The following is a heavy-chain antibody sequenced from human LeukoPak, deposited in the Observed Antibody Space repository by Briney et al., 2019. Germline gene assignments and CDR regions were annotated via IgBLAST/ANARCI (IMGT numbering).Heavy chain of an antibody. CDR1: GFTFGSYA. V-gene: IGHV3-23*01. Sequence: GGSLRLSCAASGFTFGSYAMSWVRQAPGKGLEWVSAISGSGGSTYYADSVKGRFTISRDNSKNTLYLQMNSLRAEDTAVYYCAKDGGCSSTSCYFDYWGQGTLVTVSS. CDR2: ISGSGGST. J-gene: IGHJ4*02. D-gene: IGHD2-2*01. CDR3: AKDGGCSSTSCYFDY.